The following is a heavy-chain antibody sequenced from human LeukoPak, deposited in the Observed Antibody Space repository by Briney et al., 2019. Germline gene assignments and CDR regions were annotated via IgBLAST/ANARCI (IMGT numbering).Heavy chain of an antibody. Sequence: PGGSLRLSCTASGFTVSSNYMTWVRQAPGKGLEWVSVIYSGGSTYYADSVKGRFVLSRDNAKNSLYLQMNSLRAEDTALYYCAKGAAAGYYYYYMDVWGKGTTVTISS. CDR2: IYSGGST. D-gene: IGHD6-13*01. CDR3: AKGAAAGYYYYYMDV. V-gene: IGHV3-53*05. J-gene: IGHJ6*03. CDR1: GFTVSSNY.